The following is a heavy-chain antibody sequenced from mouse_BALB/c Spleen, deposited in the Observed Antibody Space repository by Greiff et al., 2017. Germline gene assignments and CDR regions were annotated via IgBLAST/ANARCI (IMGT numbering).Heavy chain of an antibody. CDR2: ISTYYGNT. CDR3: AREWLPYFDY. CDR1: GYTFTDYA. D-gene: IGHD2-2*01. Sequence: QVQLQQSGPELVRPGVSVKISCKGSGYTFTDYAMHWVKQSHAKSLEWIGVISTYYGNTNYNQKFKGKATMTVDKSSSTAYMELARLTSEDSAIYYCAREWLPYFDYWGQGTTLTVSS. J-gene: IGHJ2*01. V-gene: IGHV1-67*01.